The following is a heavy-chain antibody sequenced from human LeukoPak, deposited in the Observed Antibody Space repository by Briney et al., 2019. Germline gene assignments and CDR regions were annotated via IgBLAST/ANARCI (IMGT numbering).Heavy chain of an antibody. CDR1: GFTFSTYA. CDR2: ISGSSDTT. Sequence: GGSLRLSCAASGFTFSTYARSWVRQAPGRGLECVSAISGSSDTTYYADSVKGRFTISRDNSKNTLYLQMNSLRAEDTAVYYCANREGGYTYDPFDYWGQGTLVTVSS. J-gene: IGHJ4*02. V-gene: IGHV3-23*01. CDR3: ANREGGYTYDPFDY. D-gene: IGHD5-18*01.